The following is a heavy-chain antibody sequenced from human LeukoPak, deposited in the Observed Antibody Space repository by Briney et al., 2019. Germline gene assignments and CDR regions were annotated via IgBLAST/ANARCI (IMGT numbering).Heavy chain of an antibody. J-gene: IGHJ5*02. V-gene: IGHV3-21*01. CDR2: ISSSSSYI. D-gene: IGHD6-13*01. CDR1: GFTFSSYS. Sequence: KSGGSLRLSCAASGFTFSSYSMNCVRQAPGKGLEWVSSISSSSSYIYYADSVKGRFTISRDNAKNSLYLQMNSLRAEDTAVYYCARDPRGHSSSWYWELDWFDPWGQGTLVTVSS. CDR3: ARDPRGHSSSWYWELDWFDP.